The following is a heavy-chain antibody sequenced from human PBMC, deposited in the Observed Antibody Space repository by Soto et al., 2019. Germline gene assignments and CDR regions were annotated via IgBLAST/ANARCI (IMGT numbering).Heavy chain of an antibody. CDR3: ARGTDFSSSSPDYYYYGMDV. CDR1: GYSFTSYW. J-gene: IGHJ6*02. Sequence: GESLKISCKGSGYSFTSYWISWVRQMPGKGLEWMGRIDPSDSYTNYSPSFQGHVTISADKSISTAYLQWSSLKASDTAMYYCARGTDFSSSSPDYYYYGMDVWGQGTTVTVSS. CDR2: IDPSDSYT. D-gene: IGHD6-6*01. V-gene: IGHV5-10-1*01.